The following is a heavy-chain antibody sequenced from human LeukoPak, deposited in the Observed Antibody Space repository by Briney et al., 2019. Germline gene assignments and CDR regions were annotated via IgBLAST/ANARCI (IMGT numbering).Heavy chain of an antibody. J-gene: IGHJ4*02. V-gene: IGHV3-23*01. D-gene: IGHD6-19*01. CDR2: ISGSGDST. CDR1: GFTFSNYA. Sequence: QSGGSLRLSCAASGFTFSNYAMRWVRQAPGKGLEWVSGISGSGDSTYYADSVKGRFTISRDNPKNTLYLQMNSLRAEDTAVYYCARRSGIAVAGAFDYWGQGTLVTVSS. CDR3: ARRSGIAVAGAFDY.